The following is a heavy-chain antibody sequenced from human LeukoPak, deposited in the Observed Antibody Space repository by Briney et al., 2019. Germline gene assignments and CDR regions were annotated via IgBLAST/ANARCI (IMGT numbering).Heavy chain of an antibody. D-gene: IGHD2-8*01. CDR1: GVPINNYC. Sequence: SETLCLTCTGSGVPINNYCWNWIRQPPGKGLEWIGYIFYSGSTNYNPSLMSRVTISVNTSSNNSLLKLSTVTAADTAVYCCARAGHDDTNGPGGLWGQGTLSTVS. CDR3: ARAGHDDTNGPGGL. CDR2: IFYSGST. J-gene: IGHJ4*02. V-gene: IGHV4-59*01.